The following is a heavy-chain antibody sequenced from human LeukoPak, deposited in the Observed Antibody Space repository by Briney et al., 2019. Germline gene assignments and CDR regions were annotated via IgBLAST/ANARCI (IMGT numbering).Heavy chain of an antibody. CDR1: DCTFSTYG. CDR2: ISAYNGNT. V-gene: IGHV1-18*01. J-gene: IGHJ6*01. CDR3: ARRGLGNWMYYYYGMGV. D-gene: IGHD1-1*01. Sequence: AAVKYSCKASDCTFSTYGISWVRQPPGQGLEWMGWISAYNGNTNYAQILQGRVMMTTDTSTSTAYLELRSLRSDDTAVYYCARRGLGNWMYYYYGMGVWGQVTTITVSS.